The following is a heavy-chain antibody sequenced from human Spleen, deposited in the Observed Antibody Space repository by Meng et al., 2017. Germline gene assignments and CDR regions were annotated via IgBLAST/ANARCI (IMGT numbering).Heavy chain of an antibody. J-gene: IGHJ4*02. D-gene: IGHD6-13*01. CDR2: IDPNNDHT. Sequence: QLVRSGVEVKKPGASVQLSCKPSGYTFAAYWIHWLRQATGQGLEWMGRIDPNNDHTQYAQNFQGRVTRTSDTSISTVYMELNGLRSDDTAVYYCARDEDISAAGKLFGDYWGQGTLVTVSS. CDR3: ARDEDISAAGKLFGDY. CDR1: GYTFAAYW. V-gene: IGHV1-2*06.